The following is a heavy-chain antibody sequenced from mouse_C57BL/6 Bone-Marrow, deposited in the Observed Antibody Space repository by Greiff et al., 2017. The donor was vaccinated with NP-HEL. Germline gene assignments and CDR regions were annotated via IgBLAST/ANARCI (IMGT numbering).Heavy chain of an antibody. CDR2: INYDGSST. Sequence: EVMLVESEGGLVQPGRSMKLSCTASGFTFSDYYMAWVRQVPEKGLEWVANINYDGSSTYYLDSLKSRFIISRDNAKNILYLQMSSLKSEDTATYYCARDNYYGSSYSYWYFDVWGTGTTVTVSS. J-gene: IGHJ1*03. D-gene: IGHD1-1*01. CDR3: ARDNYYGSSYSYWYFDV. V-gene: IGHV5-16*01. CDR1: GFTFSDYY.